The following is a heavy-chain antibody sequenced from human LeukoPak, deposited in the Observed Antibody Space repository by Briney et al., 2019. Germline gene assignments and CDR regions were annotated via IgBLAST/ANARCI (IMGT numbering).Heavy chain of an antibody. Sequence: ASVKVSCKASGYTFTTYDINWVRQATGQGLEWMGWMNPNSGYTGYAQKFQGSVTITRDTSISTAYMELSSLRSEDTAVYYCARVAGSIAYWGQGTLVTVSS. D-gene: IGHD6-19*01. J-gene: IGHJ4*02. CDR3: ARVAGSIAY. CDR2: MNPNSGYT. V-gene: IGHV1-8*03. CDR1: GYTFTTYD.